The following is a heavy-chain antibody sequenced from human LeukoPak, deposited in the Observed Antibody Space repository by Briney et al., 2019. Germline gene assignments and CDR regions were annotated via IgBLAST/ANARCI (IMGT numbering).Heavy chain of an antibody. CDR2: ICYSGST. CDR3: AVYYYYYMDV. CDR1: GGSISSSSYY. J-gene: IGHJ6*03. V-gene: IGHV4-39*07. Sequence: SETLSLTCTVSGGSISSSSYYWRWIRQPPGKGLELVGSICYSGSTHYNPAIMIRVTISVYKSKKQFSLKLSYVTAADTAVYYCAVYYYYYMDVWRKGTTVTVSS.